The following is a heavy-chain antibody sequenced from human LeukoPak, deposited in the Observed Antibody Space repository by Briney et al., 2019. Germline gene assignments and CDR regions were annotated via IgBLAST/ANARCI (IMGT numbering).Heavy chain of an antibody. J-gene: IGHJ4*02. Sequence: PGGSLRLSCAASGFIFSEYSMNWVRQAPGKGLEWVSSISSGSTYIYYADSVKGRFTISRDNGETSLYLQMSSLRTEDTAVYYCARDFRSGSYSGDYYFDYWGQGTLVTVSS. CDR1: GFIFSEYS. D-gene: IGHD1-26*01. CDR3: ARDFRSGSYSGDYYFDY. CDR2: ISSGSTYI. V-gene: IGHV3-21*01.